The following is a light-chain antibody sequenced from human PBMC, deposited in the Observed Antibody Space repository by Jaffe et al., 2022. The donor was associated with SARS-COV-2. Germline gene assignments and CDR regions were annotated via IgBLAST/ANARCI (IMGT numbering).Light chain of an antibody. V-gene: IGKV1-39*01. CDR1: QSISTS. J-gene: IGKJ2*01. CDR2: AAS. CDR3: QQTHTTLVYT. Sequence: DIQMTQSPSSLSASVGDRVTITCRASQSISTSLNWYQQRPGKAPNLLIYAASTLQNGVPPRFRGSGSGTDFTLTITSLQREDFATYYCQQTHTTLVYTFGQGTKLEI.